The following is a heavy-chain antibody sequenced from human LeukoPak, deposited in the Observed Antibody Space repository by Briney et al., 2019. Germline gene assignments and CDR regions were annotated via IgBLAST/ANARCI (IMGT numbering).Heavy chain of an antibody. V-gene: IGHV3-23*01. CDR1: GFTFSSYA. CDR2: ISGSGGST. CDR3: AKGRGYSYGFYHFDY. Sequence: GGSLRLSCAASGFTFSSYAVSWVRQAPGKGLEWVSAISGSGGSTYYADSVKGRFTISRDNSKNTLYLQMNSLRAEDTAVYYCAKGRGYSYGFYHFDYWGQGTLVTVSS. J-gene: IGHJ4*02. D-gene: IGHD5-18*01.